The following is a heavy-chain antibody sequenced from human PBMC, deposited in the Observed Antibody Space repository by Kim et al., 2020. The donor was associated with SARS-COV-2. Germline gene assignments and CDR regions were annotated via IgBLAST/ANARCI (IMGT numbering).Heavy chain of an antibody. Sequence: SETLSLTCTVSGGSISSSSYYWGWIRQPPGKGLEWIGSIYYSGSTYYNPSLKRRVTISVDTSKNQFSLKLSSVTAADTAVYYCARRTTVTYYFDYWGQGTLVTVSS. CDR3: ARRTTVTYYFDY. D-gene: IGHD4-17*01. CDR2: IYYSGST. V-gene: IGHV4-39*01. J-gene: IGHJ4*02. CDR1: GGSISSSSYY.